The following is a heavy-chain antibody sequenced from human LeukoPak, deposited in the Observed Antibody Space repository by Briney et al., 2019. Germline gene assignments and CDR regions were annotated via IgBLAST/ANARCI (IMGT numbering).Heavy chain of an antibody. CDR2: IYYSGST. V-gene: IGHV4-39*01. J-gene: IGHJ6*03. CDR1: GGSLSSSSYY. D-gene: IGHD1-26*01. Sequence: PSETLSLTCTVSGGSLSSSSYYWGWIRQPPGKGLEWIGSIYYSGSTYYNPSLKSRVTISVDTSKNQFSLKLSSVTAADTAVYYCARIPSGYYYYYYMDVWGKGTTVTVSS. CDR3: ARIPSGYYYYYYMDV.